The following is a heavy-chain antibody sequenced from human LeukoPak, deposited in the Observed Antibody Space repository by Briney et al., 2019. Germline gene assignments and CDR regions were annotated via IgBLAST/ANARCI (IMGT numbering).Heavy chain of an antibody. V-gene: IGHV4-59*12. CDR1: GFTFSSYS. CDR3: ARDRGDGLSFDY. Sequence: GSLRLSCAASGFTFSSYSMNWVRQAPGEGLEWIGYIYYSGSTNYNPSLKSRVTISLDTSKNQFSLKLSSVTAADTAVYYCARDRGDGLSFDYWGQGTLVTVSS. J-gene: IGHJ4*02. D-gene: IGHD5-24*01. CDR2: IYYSGST.